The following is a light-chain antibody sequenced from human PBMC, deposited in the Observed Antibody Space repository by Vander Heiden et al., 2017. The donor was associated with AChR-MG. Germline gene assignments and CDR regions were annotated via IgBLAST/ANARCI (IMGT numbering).Light chain of an antibody. CDR1: SSDGGSSNF. CDR3: YSNDGSSVV. CDR2: EGS. J-gene: IGLJ2*01. V-gene: IGLV2-23*01. Sequence: HSALTQPPSVSGSPGQSITISCTGTSSDGGSSNFVSWYQQHPGKAPVLMIYEGSKRPSGVSNRFSGSKSGNTASLTISGLQAKDEADYHCYSNDGSSVVFGGGTKLTGL.